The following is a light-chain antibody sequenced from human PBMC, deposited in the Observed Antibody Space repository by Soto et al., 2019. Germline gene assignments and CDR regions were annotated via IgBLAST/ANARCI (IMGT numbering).Light chain of an antibody. CDR3: QQYINWPLT. J-gene: IGKJ4*01. CDR2: GAS. CDR1: QTVSSS. V-gene: IGKV3-15*01. Sequence: EIVMTQSPATLSVSPGERATLSCRASQTVSSSLAWYQQKPGQAPRLLIYGASTRATGIPARFSGSGSGTDFTLTISSLQSEDFAVYYCQQYINWPLTFGGGTEVEIK.